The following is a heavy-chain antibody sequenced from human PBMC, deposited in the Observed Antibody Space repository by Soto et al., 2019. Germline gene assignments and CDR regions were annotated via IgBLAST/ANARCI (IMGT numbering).Heavy chain of an antibody. CDR1: GYTFSNYG. J-gene: IGHJ1*01. Sequence: QVQLVQSGGEVKRPGASVKVSCKTSGYTFSNYGITWVRQAPGQPLEWLGWISLYSDGTNYAQKFQGRVSMTTDTSTRTAYMELRGLRSDDTAVYYCARGRTVSSIGPLLVWGQGTLVSVSS. CDR2: ISLYSDGT. V-gene: IGHV1-18*01. CDR3: ARGRTVSSIGPLLV. D-gene: IGHD1-1*01.